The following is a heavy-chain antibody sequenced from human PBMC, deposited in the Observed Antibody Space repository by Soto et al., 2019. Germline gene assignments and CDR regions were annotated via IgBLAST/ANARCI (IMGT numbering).Heavy chain of an antibody. CDR1: GYNFSSQW. J-gene: IGHJ3*02. V-gene: IGHV5-51*01. CDR3: ANPQVLEI. Sequence: PGESLKISCKGSGYNFSSQWIAWVRQKPGKGLEWMGIVYPGDAETRYSPSFQGQGTMSADKSIDTAYLQWSSRKASDTAIYYWANPQVLEIWGKGTMVSVSS. CDR2: VYPGDAET.